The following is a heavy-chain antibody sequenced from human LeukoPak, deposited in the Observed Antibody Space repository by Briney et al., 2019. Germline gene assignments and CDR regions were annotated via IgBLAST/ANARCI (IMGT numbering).Heavy chain of an antibody. V-gene: IGHV3-23*01. CDR1: GFTFSIYA. D-gene: IGHD4-17*01. CDR2: IRTGGGAT. CDR3: TRDPNGDYVGAFDS. Sequence: PGGSLRLSCAASGFTFSIYAMHWVRQAPGKGLEWVSTIRTGGGATTYADSVKGRFTISRDNSKSTLYLQMYNLRAEDTATYYCTRDPNGDYVGAFDSWGRGTLITVSS. J-gene: IGHJ3*01.